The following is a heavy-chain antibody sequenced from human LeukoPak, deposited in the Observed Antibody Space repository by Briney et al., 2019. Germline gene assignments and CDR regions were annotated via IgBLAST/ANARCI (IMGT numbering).Heavy chain of an antibody. CDR3: AKDLPAAYFDY. Sequence: GGSLRLSCAASGFTFSSYAMHWVRQAPGKGLEWVAFVRSDGGIKYYADSVKGRFTISRDNSRTTLHLQMNSLRAEDTAVYHCAKDLPAAYFDYWGQGTLVTVSS. CDR1: GFTFSSYA. CDR2: VRSDGGIK. J-gene: IGHJ4*02. V-gene: IGHV3-30*02. D-gene: IGHD2-2*01.